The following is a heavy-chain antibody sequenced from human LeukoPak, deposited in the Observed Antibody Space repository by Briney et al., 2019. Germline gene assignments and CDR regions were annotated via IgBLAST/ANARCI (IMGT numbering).Heavy chain of an antibody. J-gene: IGHJ3*02. CDR2: MNPNSGNT. CDR1: GYTFTSYD. V-gene: IGHV1-8*03. D-gene: IGHD4-17*01. CDR3: ARTTGDAFDI. Sequence: GSSVKVSCKASGYTFTSYDINWVRQATGQGLEWMGWMNPNSGNTGYAQKFQGRVTITRNTSISTAYMELSSLRSEDAAVYYCARTTGDAFDIWGQGTMVTVPS.